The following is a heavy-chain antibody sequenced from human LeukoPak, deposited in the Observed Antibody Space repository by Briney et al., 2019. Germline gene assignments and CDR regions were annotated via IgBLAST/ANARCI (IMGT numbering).Heavy chain of an antibody. J-gene: IGHJ4*02. D-gene: IGHD3-22*01. Sequence: GESLKIPCKGSGYSFANYWIGWVRQMPGKGLEWMGIIYPSDSQTRYSPSFQGQVTISVDKSIGTAFLQWSSLQASDTAIYYCARRLRHYYDSSGYSTPYYFDYWGQGTLVTVSS. CDR3: ARRLRHYYDSSGYSTPYYFDY. V-gene: IGHV5-51*01. CDR2: IYPSDSQT. CDR1: GYSFANYW.